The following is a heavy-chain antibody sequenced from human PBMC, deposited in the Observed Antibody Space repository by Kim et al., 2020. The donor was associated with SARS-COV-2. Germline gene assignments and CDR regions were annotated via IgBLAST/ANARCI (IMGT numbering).Heavy chain of an antibody. Sequence: GGSLRLSCAASGFTVSSNYMSWVRQAPGKGLEWVSVIYSGGSTYYADSVKGRFTISRDNSKNTLYLQMNSLRAEDTAVYYCARSHYDFWSGYGLDWFDPWGQGTLVTVSS. CDR1: GFTVSSNY. D-gene: IGHD3-3*01. V-gene: IGHV3-66*01. CDR2: IYSGGST. J-gene: IGHJ5*02. CDR3: ARSHYDFWSGYGLDWFDP.